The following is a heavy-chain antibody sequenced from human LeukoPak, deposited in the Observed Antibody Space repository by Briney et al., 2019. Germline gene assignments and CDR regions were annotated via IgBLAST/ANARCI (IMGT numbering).Heavy chain of an antibody. CDR2: INHSGST. CDR3: ARDEKLGKDNWFDP. D-gene: IGHD7-27*01. V-gene: IGHV4-34*01. CDR1: GGSFTGYY. J-gene: IGHJ5*02. Sequence: SETLSLTCAVYGGSFTGYYWSWIRQPPGKGLEWIGEINHSGSTNYNPSLKSRVTISADTSKNQFSLQLNSVTPEDPAVYYCARDEKLGKDNWFDPWGQGTLVTVSS.